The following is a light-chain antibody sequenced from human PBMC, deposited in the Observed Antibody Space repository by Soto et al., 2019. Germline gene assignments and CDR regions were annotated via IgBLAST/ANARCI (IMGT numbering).Light chain of an antibody. CDR2: EVN. CDR1: SSDVGGYKY. J-gene: IGLJ1*01. Sequence: QSALTQPPSASGSPGQSVTISCTGTSSDVGGYKYVSWYQQHPGKAPKLMIFEVNKRSSGVPERFSGSKSGNTASLTVSGLQAEDEADYYCSSDAGINNLGVFGTGTKLTVL. CDR3: SSDAGINNLGV. V-gene: IGLV2-8*01.